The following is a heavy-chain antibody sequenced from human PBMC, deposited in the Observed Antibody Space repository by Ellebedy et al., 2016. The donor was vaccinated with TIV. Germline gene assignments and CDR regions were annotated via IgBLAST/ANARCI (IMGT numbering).Heavy chain of an antibody. CDR1: GYTFTSYG. CDR2: IIPIFGTA. V-gene: IGHV1-69*13. Sequence: SVKVSCXASGYTFTSYGISWVRQAPGQGLEWMGGIIPIFGTANYAQKFQGRVTITADESTSTAYMELSSLRSEDTAVYYCARGSGYDLYYYYYGMDVWGQGTTVTVSS. CDR3: ARGSGYDLYYYYYGMDV. D-gene: IGHD5-12*01. J-gene: IGHJ6*02.